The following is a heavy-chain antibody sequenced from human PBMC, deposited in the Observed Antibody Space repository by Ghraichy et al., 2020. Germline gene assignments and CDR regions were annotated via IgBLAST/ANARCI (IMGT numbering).Heavy chain of an antibody. V-gene: IGHV3-48*01. Sequence: GGSLRLSCAASGFSFSSYTMNWVRQAPGKGLEWVSYISSSSASIYYADSVKGRFTISRDNAKDSLHLQINSLKAKDTGVYYCARFRGGFYFDYWGQGTLVTVSS. CDR1: GFSFSSYT. D-gene: IGHD3-16*01. J-gene: IGHJ4*02. CDR3: ARFRGGFYFDY. CDR2: ISSSSASI.